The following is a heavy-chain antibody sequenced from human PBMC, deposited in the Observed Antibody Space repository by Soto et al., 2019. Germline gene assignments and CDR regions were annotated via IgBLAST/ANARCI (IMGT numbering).Heavy chain of an antibody. CDR2: ISGSGGST. D-gene: IGHD6-13*01. CDR1: GFSFRSYA. J-gene: IGHJ4*02. CDR3: AKDGAAAGIDLDY. Sequence: QLLESGRSLVQPGGSLRLSCAASGFSFRSYAMTWVRQAPGKGLDWLSSISGSGGSTYYADSVKGRFTISRDNSNNTLWLKMNSLRAEDTAVYYCAKDGAAAGIDLDYWGQGTVVTVSS. V-gene: IGHV3-23*01.